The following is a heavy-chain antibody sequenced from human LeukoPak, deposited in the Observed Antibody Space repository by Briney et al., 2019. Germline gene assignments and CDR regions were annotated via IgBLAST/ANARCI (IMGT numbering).Heavy chain of an antibody. CDR1: GFTFCSYS. D-gene: IGHD5-18*01. V-gene: IGHV3-21*01. CDR3: ARSEDTAMVFSY. Sequence: GGSLRLSRAASGFTFCSYSMNWVRQAPGPGLEGVSSISSSSSYIDYAASVKGRFTTSRDNAKNSLPLQMNSLRAEDTAVYYCARSEDTAMVFSYWGQGTLVTVSS. J-gene: IGHJ4*02. CDR2: ISSSSSYI.